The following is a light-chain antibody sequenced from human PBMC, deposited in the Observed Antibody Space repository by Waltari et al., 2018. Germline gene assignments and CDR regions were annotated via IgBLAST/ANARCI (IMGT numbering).Light chain of an antibody. V-gene: IGKV1-5*03. CDR3: QQYNTYPVT. J-gene: IGKJ5*01. Sequence: DIQMTQSPSTLSASEGDRVTLTCRASQSINYWLAWYQQKPGKAPKLLIYKASNLETGVPSSFSGSGSGTEFTLTIGSLQPDDFAIYYCQQYNTYPVTFGQGTRLEIK. CDR2: KAS. CDR1: QSINYW.